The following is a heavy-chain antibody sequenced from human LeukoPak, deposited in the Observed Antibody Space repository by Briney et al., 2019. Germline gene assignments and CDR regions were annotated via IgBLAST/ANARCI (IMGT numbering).Heavy chain of an antibody. CDR1: GGSISSSSYY. V-gene: IGHV4-39*01. CDR3: ARRPLGPVDY. Sequence: SETLSLTCTVSGGSISSSSYYWGWIRQPPGKGLEWIGSIYYSGSTYYNPSLKSRVTISVDTSKNQFSLKLSSVTAADTAGYYCARRPLGPVDYWGQGTLVTVSS. CDR2: IYYSGST. J-gene: IGHJ4*02. D-gene: IGHD7-27*01.